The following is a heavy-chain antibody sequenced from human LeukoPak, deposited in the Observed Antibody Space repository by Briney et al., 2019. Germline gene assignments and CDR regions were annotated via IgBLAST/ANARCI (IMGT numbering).Heavy chain of an antibody. J-gene: IGHJ4*02. CDR1: GDSINSNY. CDR2: IYYGGST. CDR3: ARLLAGCPGGRCRAHFDY. Sequence: SETLSLTCSVSGDSINSNYWSWMRQPPGKGLEWIGYIYYGGSTNYNPSLKSRVSMSVDTSKNQFSLNLSSVAAADTAVYYCARLLAGCPGGRCRAHFDYWGQGTLVTVSS. V-gene: IGHV4-59*01. D-gene: IGHD2-15*01.